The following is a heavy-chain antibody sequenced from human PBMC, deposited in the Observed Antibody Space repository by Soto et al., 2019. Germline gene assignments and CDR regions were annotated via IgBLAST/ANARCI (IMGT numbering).Heavy chain of an antibody. CDR3: ARDLCGGSCYRGWKGMDV. D-gene: IGHD2-15*01. CDR1: GFTFSSYA. V-gene: IGHV3-30-3*01. CDR2: ISYDGSNK. Sequence: GGSLRLSCAASGFTFSSYAMHWVRQAPGKGLEWVAVISYDGSNKYYADSVKGRFTISRDNSKNTLYLQMNSLRAEDTAVYYCARDLCGGSCYRGWKGMDVWGQGTTVTVSS. J-gene: IGHJ6*02.